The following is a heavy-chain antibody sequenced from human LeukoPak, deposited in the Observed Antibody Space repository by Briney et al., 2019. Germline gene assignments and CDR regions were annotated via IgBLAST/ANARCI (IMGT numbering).Heavy chain of an antibody. CDR1: GVSMRIYY. Sequence: SETLSLTCTVSGVSMRIYYWSWIRQPPGKGLEWIGYVSYSGNTDYNPSLKSRLTISIDTSETQFSLKLTSVTAADTAIYYCASQGSDSGWFYFWGQGTLVTVSS. CDR2: VSYSGNT. D-gene: IGHD6-19*01. CDR3: ASQGSDSGWFYF. J-gene: IGHJ4*02. V-gene: IGHV4-59*08.